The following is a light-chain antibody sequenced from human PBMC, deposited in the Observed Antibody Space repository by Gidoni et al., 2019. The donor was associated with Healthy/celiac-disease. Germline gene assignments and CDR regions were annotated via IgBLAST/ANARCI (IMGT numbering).Light chain of an antibody. CDR2: WAS. CDR1: QSVLYSSNNKNY. CDR3: QQYYSTGYT. V-gene: IGKV4-1*01. J-gene: IGKJ2*01. Sequence: DIVMTQSPASLAVSLGERATINCKSSQSVLYSSNNKNYLAWYQQKPGQPPKLLIYWASTRESGVPDRFSGSGSGTDFTLTISSLQAVDVAVYYCQQYYSTGYTFGQGTKLEIK.